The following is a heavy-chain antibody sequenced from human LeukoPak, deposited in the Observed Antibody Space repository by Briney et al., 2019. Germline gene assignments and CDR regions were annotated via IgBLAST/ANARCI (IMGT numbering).Heavy chain of an antibody. CDR1: GVSISNYY. Sequence: PSETLSLTCAVSGVSISNYYWNWIRQPPGKGLEWIRYISYRGSTHYNPSLKSRVTLSVDTSKNQLSLKLTSVTAADTAVYYCAREGNLDGYNPLDYWGQGTLVTVSS. J-gene: IGHJ4*02. V-gene: IGHV4-59*01. CDR2: ISYRGST. CDR3: AREGNLDGYNPLDY. D-gene: IGHD5-24*01.